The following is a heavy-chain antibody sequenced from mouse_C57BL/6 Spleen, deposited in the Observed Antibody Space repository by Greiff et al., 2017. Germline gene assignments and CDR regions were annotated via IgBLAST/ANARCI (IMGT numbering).Heavy chain of an antibody. CDR3: ARGGGSSYGYFDV. J-gene: IGHJ1*03. D-gene: IGHD1-1*01. Sequence: EVNVVESGGGLVKPGGSLKLSCAASGFTFSSYAMSWVRQTPEKRLEWVATISDGGSYTYYPDNVKGRFTISRDNAKNNLYLQMSHLKSEDTAMYYCARGGGSSYGYFDVWGTGTTVTISS. CDR2: ISDGGSYT. CDR1: GFTFSSYA. V-gene: IGHV5-4*03.